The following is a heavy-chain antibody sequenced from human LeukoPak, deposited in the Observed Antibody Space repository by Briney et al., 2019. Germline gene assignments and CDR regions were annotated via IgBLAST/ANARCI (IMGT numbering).Heavy chain of an antibody. CDR1: GGSISSYY. Sequence: SETLSLTCTVSGGSISSYYWSWIRQPPGKGLEWIGYIYYSGSTNYNPSLKSRVTISVDTSKNQFSLKLSSVTAADTAVYYCARARGDGYNRRFSALDYWGQGTLVTVSS. V-gene: IGHV4-59*01. D-gene: IGHD5-24*01. CDR3: ARARGDGYNRRFSALDY. CDR2: IYYSGST. J-gene: IGHJ4*02.